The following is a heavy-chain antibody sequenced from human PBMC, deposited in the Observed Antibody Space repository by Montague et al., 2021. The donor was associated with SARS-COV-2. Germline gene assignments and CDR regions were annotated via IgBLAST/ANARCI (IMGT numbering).Heavy chain of an antibody. CDR2: IYHSGST. V-gene: IGHV4-4*02. D-gene: IGHD4/OR15-4a*01. Sequence: SETLSLTCAVSGGSVSSSNWCSWVRQPPGKGLEWIGEIYHSGSTDYNPSLKSRVTISVDKSKNQFSLKLSSVTAADTAVYYCARDATMVSHCYFDYWGQGTLVTVSS. CDR1: GGSVSSSNW. J-gene: IGHJ4*02. CDR3: ARDATMVSHCYFDY.